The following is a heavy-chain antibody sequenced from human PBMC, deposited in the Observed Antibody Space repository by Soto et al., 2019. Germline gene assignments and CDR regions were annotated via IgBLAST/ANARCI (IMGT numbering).Heavy chain of an antibody. Sequence: PGGSLRLSCAASGFTFSSYSMNCVRQAPGKGLEWVSSISSSSSYIYYADSVKGRFTISRDNAKNSLYLQMNSLRAEDTAVYYCARKGHYGDYAAFDIWGQGTMVTVSS. CDR3: ARKGHYGDYAAFDI. D-gene: IGHD4-17*01. CDR1: GFTFSSYS. J-gene: IGHJ3*02. V-gene: IGHV3-21*01. CDR2: ISSSSSYI.